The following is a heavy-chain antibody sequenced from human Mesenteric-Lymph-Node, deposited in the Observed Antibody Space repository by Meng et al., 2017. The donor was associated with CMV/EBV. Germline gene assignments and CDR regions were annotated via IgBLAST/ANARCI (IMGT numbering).Heavy chain of an antibody. D-gene: IGHD2-2*01. V-gene: IGHV3-30*02. J-gene: IGHJ4*02. CDR3: AKLTSCCYTGYFDY. CDR2: IQYDGSKK. Sequence: GSLRLSCAASGFTFSSYAMHWVRQAPGKGPEWVAFIQYDGSKKYYVESVKGRFTISRDNSKNTLYLQMDSLRAEDTAVYYCAKLTSCCYTGYFDYWGQGMLVTVSS. CDR1: GFTFSSYA.